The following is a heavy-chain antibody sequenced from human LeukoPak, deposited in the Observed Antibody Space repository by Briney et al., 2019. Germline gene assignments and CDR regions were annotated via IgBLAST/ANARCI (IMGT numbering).Heavy chain of an antibody. CDR3: ARDPLDYASPQH. V-gene: IGHV3-53*01. J-gene: IGHJ1*01. Sequence: GGSLRLSCAASGFTVSNNYLSWVRQAPGKGLEWVSVIYADGRTFHADSVKGRFTISRDNSKNTLFLQMNSLRAEDTAVYYCARDPLDYASPQHWGQGTLVTDSS. CDR1: GFTVSNNY. D-gene: IGHD3/OR15-3a*01. CDR2: IYADGRT.